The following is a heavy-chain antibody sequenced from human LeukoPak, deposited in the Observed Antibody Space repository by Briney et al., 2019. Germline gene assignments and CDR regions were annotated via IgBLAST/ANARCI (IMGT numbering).Heavy chain of an antibody. CDR2: IGVAGDT. CDR1: GFTFSSYD. D-gene: IGHD6-19*01. Sequence: QSGGSLRLSCAASGFTFSSYDMQWVRQTIGKGLEWVPAIGVAGDTHYADSVKGRFTVSREDAKNSLYLQMNSLRAGDTAVYYCARDPSGRGMDVWGQGTTVTVSS. J-gene: IGHJ6*02. V-gene: IGHV3-13*01. CDR3: ARDPSGRGMDV.